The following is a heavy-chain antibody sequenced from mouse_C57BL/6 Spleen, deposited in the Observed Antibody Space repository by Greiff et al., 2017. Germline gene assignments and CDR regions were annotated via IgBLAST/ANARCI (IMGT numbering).Heavy chain of an antibody. Sequence: QVTLKVSGPGILQSSQTLSLTCSFSGFSLSTSGMGVSWIRQPSGKGLEWLAHIYWDDDKRYNPSLKSRLTISKDTSRNQVFLKITSVDTADTATYYCARRGHYDPYGNYVDWYFDVWGTGTTVTVSS. CDR3: ARRGHYDPYGNYVDWYFDV. CDR1: GFSLSTSGMG. J-gene: IGHJ1*03. CDR2: IYWDDDK. V-gene: IGHV8-12*01. D-gene: IGHD2-1*01.